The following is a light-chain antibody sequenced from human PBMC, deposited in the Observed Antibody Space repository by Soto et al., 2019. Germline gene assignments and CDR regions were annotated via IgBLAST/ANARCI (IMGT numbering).Light chain of an antibody. CDR2: EVS. CDR3: SSYTSSSAWV. J-gene: IGLJ2*01. Sequence: HSALTQPPSVSGSPGQSVTISCTGTSSDVGSYNRVSWYQQPPGTAPKLMIYEVSNRPSGVPDRFSGSKSGNTASLTISGLQSEDEADYYCSSYTSSSAWVVGGGTQLTVL. V-gene: IGLV2-18*02. CDR1: SSDVGSYNR.